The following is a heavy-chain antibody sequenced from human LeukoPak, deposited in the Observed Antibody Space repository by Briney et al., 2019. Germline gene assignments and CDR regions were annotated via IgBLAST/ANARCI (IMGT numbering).Heavy chain of an antibody. J-gene: IGHJ3*02. D-gene: IGHD1-26*01. Sequence: PGGSLRHXCAASGFTFSSYAMSWVRQAPGKGLEWVSAISGSGGSTYYADSVKGRFTISRDNSKNTLYLQMNSLRAEDTAVYYCAKPRGSYSRVGDAFDIWGQGTMVTVSS. CDR1: GFTFSSYA. CDR3: AKPRGSYSRVGDAFDI. V-gene: IGHV3-23*01. CDR2: ISGSGGST.